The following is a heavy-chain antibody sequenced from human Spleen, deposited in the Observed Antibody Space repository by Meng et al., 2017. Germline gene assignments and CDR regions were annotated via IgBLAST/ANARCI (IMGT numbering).Heavy chain of an antibody. D-gene: IGHD4-11*01. CDR3: ARGPTTMAHDFDY. J-gene: IGHJ4*02. CDR2: IYYSGST. V-gene: IGHV4-31*03. Sequence: GHVRGRGPGLLKPSQTLSLPCTVSGVSIRSGGYYWSWIRQHPGKGLGWIGYIYYSGSTYYNPSLESRATISVDTSQNNLSLKLSSVTAADSAVYYCARGPTTMAHDFDYWGQGTLVTVSS. CDR1: GVSIRSGGYY.